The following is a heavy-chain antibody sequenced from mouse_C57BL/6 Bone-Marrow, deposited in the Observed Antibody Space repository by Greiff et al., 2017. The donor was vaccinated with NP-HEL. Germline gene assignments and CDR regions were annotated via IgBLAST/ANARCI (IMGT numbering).Heavy chain of an antibody. CDR1: GYTFTDYE. D-gene: IGHD1-1*01. CDR3: TRELITTVVAPGY. V-gene: IGHV1-15*01. J-gene: IGHJ2*01. CDR2: IDPETGGT. Sequence: VQLQQSGAELVRPGASVTLSCKASGYTFTDYEMHWVKQTPMHGLEWIGAIDPETGGTAYNQKFKGKAILTADKSSSTAYMELRSLTSEDSAVYYCTRELITTVVAPGYWGQGTTLTVSS.